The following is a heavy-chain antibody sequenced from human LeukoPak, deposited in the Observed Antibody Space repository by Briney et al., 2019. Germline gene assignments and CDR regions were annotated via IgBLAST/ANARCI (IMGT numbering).Heavy chain of an antibody. J-gene: IGHJ4*02. CDR3: AILRWGIAAAAPFDY. CDR1: GGSFSGYY. D-gene: IGHD6-13*01. Sequence: PSETLSLTCAVYGGSFSGYYWSWIRQPPGKGLVCIGEINHSGSSNYNPSLKSRVTISVDTSKNQFSLKLSSVTAADTAVYYCAILRWGIAAAAPFDYWGQGTLVTVSS. CDR2: INHSGSS. V-gene: IGHV4-34*01.